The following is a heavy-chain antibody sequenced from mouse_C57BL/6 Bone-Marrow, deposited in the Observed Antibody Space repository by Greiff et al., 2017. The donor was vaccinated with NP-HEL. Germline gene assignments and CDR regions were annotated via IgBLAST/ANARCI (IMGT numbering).Heavy chain of an antibody. V-gene: IGHV1-69*01. CDR2: IDPSDSYT. J-gene: IGHJ2*01. CDR3: ARSTVGSSFFDY. D-gene: IGHD1-1*01. Sequence: VQLQQPGAELVMPGASVKLSCKASGYTFTSYWMHWVKQRPGQGLEWIGEIDPSDSYTNYNQKFKGKSTLTVDKSSSTAYMQLSSLTSEDSAVYYCARSTVGSSFFDYWGQGTTLTVSS. CDR1: GYTFTSYW.